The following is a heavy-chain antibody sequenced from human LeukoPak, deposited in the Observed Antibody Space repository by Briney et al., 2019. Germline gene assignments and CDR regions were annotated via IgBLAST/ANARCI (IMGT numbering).Heavy chain of an antibody. CDR1: GFTFDDYA. Sequence: GGSLRLSCAASGFTFDDYAMHWVRQAPGKGLEWVSLISWDGGSTYYADSVKGRFTISRDNAENSLYLRMNSLRAEDTAIYYCAREVAGLDYWGQGILVTVSS. J-gene: IGHJ4*02. D-gene: IGHD6-19*01. CDR2: ISWDGGST. V-gene: IGHV3-43D*03. CDR3: AREVAGLDY.